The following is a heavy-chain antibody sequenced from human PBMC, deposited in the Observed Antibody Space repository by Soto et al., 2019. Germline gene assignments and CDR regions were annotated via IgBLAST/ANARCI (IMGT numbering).Heavy chain of an antibody. Sequence: EVQLVESGGGLVQPGGSLRLSCAASGFTFSSYSMNWVRQAPGKGLEWVSYISSSRSTIAYADSVKGRFTISRDNAKNSLYLQMNNLRAEDTAVYYCARVKGSGWSRAFDIWGQGTMVTVSS. V-gene: IGHV3-48*01. CDR2: ISSSRSTI. CDR1: GFTFSSYS. J-gene: IGHJ3*02. CDR3: ARVKGSGWSRAFDI. D-gene: IGHD6-19*01.